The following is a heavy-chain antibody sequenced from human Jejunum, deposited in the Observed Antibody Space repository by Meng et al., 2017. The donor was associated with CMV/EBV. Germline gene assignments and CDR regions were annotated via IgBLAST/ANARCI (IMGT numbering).Heavy chain of an antibody. CDR2: LFYSGIT. J-gene: IGHJ5*02. CDR3: ARHPRYCSGSTCYWAGYFDP. V-gene: IGHV4-39*01. Sequence: WDWSSQHPGKGREWIGSLFYSGITHYNPSLKSRVTISVDTSKNQFSLKLSSVTAADTAVYYCARHPRYCSGSTCYWAGYFDPWGQGTLVTVSS. D-gene: IGHD2-2*01.